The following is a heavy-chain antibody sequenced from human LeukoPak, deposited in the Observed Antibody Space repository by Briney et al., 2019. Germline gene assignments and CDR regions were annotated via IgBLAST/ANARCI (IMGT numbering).Heavy chain of an antibody. CDR2: ITGGGDST. Sequence: GGSLRLSCAASEFTFSSFAMIWVRQAPGEGLEWVSAITGGGDSTYHADSVKGRFTISRDNSKSTLYLQMNSLRVEDTAVYYCAKGSAGSRPYYFEYWGQGTLVTVSS. CDR1: EFTFSSFA. V-gene: IGHV3-23*01. CDR3: AKGSAGSRPYYFEY. D-gene: IGHD6-13*01. J-gene: IGHJ4*02.